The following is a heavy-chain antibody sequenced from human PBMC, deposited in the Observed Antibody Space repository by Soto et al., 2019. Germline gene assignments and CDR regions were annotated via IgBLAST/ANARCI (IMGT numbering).Heavy chain of an antibody. Sequence: QITLKESGPTLVKPTQPLTLTCTFSGFSLSTSGVGVGWIRQPPGKALEWLALIYWDDDKRYSPSLKSRLTSHKDTSKKPVVLTMTTMDPVDTATYCCAHTLYPRWFDPWGQGTLVTFSS. J-gene: IGHJ5*02. CDR2: IYWDDDK. CDR1: GFSLSTSGVG. CDR3: AHTLYPRWFDP. D-gene: IGHD3-10*01. V-gene: IGHV2-5*02.